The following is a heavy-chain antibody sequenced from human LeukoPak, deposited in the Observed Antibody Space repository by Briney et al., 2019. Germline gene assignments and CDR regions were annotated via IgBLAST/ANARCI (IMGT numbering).Heavy chain of an antibody. D-gene: IGHD4-17*01. CDR3: ARGYSTVTTSQWWYFDL. Sequence: PSETLSLTCTVSGGSISSSSYYWGWIRQPPGKGLEWIGSIYYSGSTYYNPSLKSRVTISVDTSKNQFSLKLSSVTAADTAVYYCARGYSTVTTSQWWYFDLWGRGTLVTVSS. CDR2: IYYSGST. CDR1: GGSISSSSYY. J-gene: IGHJ2*01. V-gene: IGHV4-39*07.